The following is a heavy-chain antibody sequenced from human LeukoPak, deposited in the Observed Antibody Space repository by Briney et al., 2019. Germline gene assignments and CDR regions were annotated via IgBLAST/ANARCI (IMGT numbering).Heavy chain of an antibody. CDR2: IYYSGST. V-gene: IGHV4-31*03. CDR3: ARAGGYQLTNLDY. D-gene: IGHD2-2*01. Sequence: PSETLSLTCTVSGGSISSGGYYWSWIRQHPGKGLEWIGYIYYSGSTCYNPSLKSRVTISVDTSKNQFSLKLSSVTAADTAVYYCARAGGYQLTNLDYWGQGTLVTVSS. CDR1: GGSISSGGYY. J-gene: IGHJ4*02.